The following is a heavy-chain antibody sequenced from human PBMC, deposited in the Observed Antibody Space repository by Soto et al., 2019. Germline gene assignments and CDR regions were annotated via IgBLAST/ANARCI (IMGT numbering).Heavy chain of an antibody. V-gene: IGHV3-7*01. Sequence: GGSLRLSCVVSGFSFSRNLMSWVRQPPEKGLEWVATMKQDGSVIHYVDSVKGRFTISRDNAENSLYLQMNSLKVEDTAVYYCASLLGDVTTFEYWGRGALLTVSS. D-gene: IGHD3-10*01. CDR1: GFSFSRNL. J-gene: IGHJ4*02. CDR2: MKQDGSVI. CDR3: ASLLGDVTTFEY.